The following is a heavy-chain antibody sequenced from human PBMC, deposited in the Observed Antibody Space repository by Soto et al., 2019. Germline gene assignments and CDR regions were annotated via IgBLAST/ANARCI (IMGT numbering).Heavy chain of an antibody. Sequence: QVQLVQSGAEVKRPGSSVKVSCKASGGTFNNYAVNWVRQAPGQGLEWMGDISPMFGKANYAQKFQGRVKITADDSTATAYLELSSLRSEDTALYYCAREVEVHTPVFGFWGQGSLVTVSP. CDR2: ISPMFGKA. D-gene: IGHD2-2*01. V-gene: IGHV1-69*01. CDR1: GGTFNNYA. J-gene: IGHJ4*02. CDR3: AREVEVHTPVFGF.